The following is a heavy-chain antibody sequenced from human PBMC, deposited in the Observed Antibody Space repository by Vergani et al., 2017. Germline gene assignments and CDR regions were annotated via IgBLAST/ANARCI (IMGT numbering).Heavy chain of an antibody. CDR2: INHSGGT. CDR3: ARDYIVVVPAAPPNYYGMDV. D-gene: IGHD2-2*01. Sequence: QVQLQQWGAGLLKPSETLSLTCAVYGGSFSGYYWSWIRQPPGKGLEWIGEINHSGGTNYNPSLKSRVTISVDTSENQFSLKLSSVTAADTAVYYCARDYIVVVPAAPPNYYGMDVWGQGTTVTVSS. CDR1: GGSFSGYY. J-gene: IGHJ6*02. V-gene: IGHV4-34*02.